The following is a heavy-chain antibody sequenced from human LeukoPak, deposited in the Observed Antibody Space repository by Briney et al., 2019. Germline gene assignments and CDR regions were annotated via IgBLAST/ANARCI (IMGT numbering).Heavy chain of an antibody. D-gene: IGHD2-2*01. CDR1: GGSFSGYY. J-gene: IGHJ4*02. V-gene: IGHV4-34*01. CDR2: INHSGST. CDR3: ARGRDIVVVPALYYFDY. Sequence: SETLSLTCAVYGGSFSGYYWSWIRQPPGKGLEWIGEINHSGSTNYNPSLKSRVTISVDTSKNQFSLKLSSVTAVDTAVYYCARGRDIVVVPALYYFDYWGQGTLVTVSS.